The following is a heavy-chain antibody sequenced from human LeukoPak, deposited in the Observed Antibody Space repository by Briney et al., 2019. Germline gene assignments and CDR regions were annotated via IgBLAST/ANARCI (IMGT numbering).Heavy chain of an antibody. CDR1: GYSFTTYW. CDR3: ARLPYYYDRSGDRRAEYFQY. J-gene: IGHJ1*01. Sequence: GESLKISCKGSGYSFTTYWIGWVRQMSGKGLEWMGIIYPGDSDTRYSPSFQGQVTISVDKSISTAYLQWSSLKASDTAMYYCARLPYYYDRSGDRRAEYFQYWGQGTLVTVSS. D-gene: IGHD3-22*01. CDR2: IYPGDSDT. V-gene: IGHV5-51*01.